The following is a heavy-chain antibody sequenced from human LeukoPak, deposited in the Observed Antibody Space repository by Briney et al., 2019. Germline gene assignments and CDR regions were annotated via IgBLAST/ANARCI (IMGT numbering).Heavy chain of an antibody. CDR2: INPNSGGT. CDR1: GYRFTEYY. Sequence: ASVKVSCKASGYRFTEYYIHWFRQAPGQGLEWMGCINPNSGGTYYGQMFQGRVTMTRDTSISTAYMELSRLRSDDTAVYYCARWSDMITFGGVIPTTDYWGQGTLVTVSS. V-gene: IGHV1-2*02. J-gene: IGHJ4*02. CDR3: ARWSDMITFGGVIPTTDY. D-gene: IGHD3-16*02.